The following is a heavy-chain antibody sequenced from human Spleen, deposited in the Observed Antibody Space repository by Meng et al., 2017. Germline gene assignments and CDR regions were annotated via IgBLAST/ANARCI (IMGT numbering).Heavy chain of an antibody. J-gene: IGHJ4*02. CDR3: ARARSYYENSGYPVIDY. CDR2: IDHSGRT. CDR1: GGSISSNNW. V-gene: IGHV4-4*02. D-gene: IGHD3-22*01. Sequence: QVQLQASGPGLVKPSGTLSPPCGVSGGSISSNNWWTWVRQPPGKGLEWIGEIDHSGRTNYNPSLKSRVTISIDKSKNYFSLKLSSVTAADTALYYCARARSYYENSGYPVIDYWGQGTLVTVSS.